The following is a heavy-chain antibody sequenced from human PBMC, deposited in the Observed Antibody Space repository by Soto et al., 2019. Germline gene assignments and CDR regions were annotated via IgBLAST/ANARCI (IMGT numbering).Heavy chain of an antibody. Sequence: ASVKVSCKASGYTFTSYAMHWVRQAPGQRLEWMGIINPGSGNTNYAQKFQGRVTMTRDTSTSTVYMELSSLRSEDTAVYYCARGSETAIAAADIWGQGTLVTVS. CDR3: ARGSETAIAAADI. V-gene: IGHV1-3*01. J-gene: IGHJ4*02. CDR2: INPGSGNT. D-gene: IGHD6-13*01. CDR1: GYTFTSYA.